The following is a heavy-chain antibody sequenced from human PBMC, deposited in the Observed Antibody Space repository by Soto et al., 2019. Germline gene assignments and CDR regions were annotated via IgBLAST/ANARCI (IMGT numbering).Heavy chain of an antibody. CDR3: ARDDYYDSSGYPPPYYGMDV. Sequence: GASVKVSCKASGYTFTSYYMHWVRQAPGQGLEWMGIINHSGGSTSYAQKFQGRVTMTRDTSTSTVYMELSSLRSEDTAVYYCARDDYYDSSGYPPPYYGMDVWGQGTTVTVSS. V-gene: IGHV1-46*01. CDR2: INHSGGST. J-gene: IGHJ6*02. D-gene: IGHD3-22*01. CDR1: GYTFTSYY.